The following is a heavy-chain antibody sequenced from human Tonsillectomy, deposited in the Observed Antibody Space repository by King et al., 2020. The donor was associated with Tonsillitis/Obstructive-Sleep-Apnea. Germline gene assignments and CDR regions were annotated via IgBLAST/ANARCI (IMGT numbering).Heavy chain of an antibody. CDR1: GFTFSSYA. J-gene: IGHJ4*02. Sequence: VQLVESGGGVVQPGRSLRLSCAASGFTFSSYAMHWVRQAPGKGLEWVAVISYDGSNKYYADSVKGRFTISRVNSKNTLYLQMNSLRAEDTAVYYCAREGGYSNYLDYWGQGTLVTVSS. CDR2: ISYDGSNK. D-gene: IGHD4-11*01. CDR3: AREGGYSNYLDY. V-gene: IGHV3-30*04.